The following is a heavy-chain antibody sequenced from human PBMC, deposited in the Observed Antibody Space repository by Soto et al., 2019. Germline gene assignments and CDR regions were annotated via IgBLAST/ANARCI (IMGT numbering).Heavy chain of an antibody. D-gene: IGHD6-6*01. CDR2: IRSRDSDYAT. J-gene: IGHJ4*02. CDR3: TTYGNSSKGFDY. Sequence: EVQLVESGGGLVQPGGSLKLSCVVSEFPFSGSVMHWVRQAPGKGLEWLGRIRSRDSDYATSYAESVKGRVTISRDDSKNTAYLQVTSLKIEDTALYYCTTYGNSSKGFDYWGQGTLVTVSS. V-gene: IGHV3-73*01. CDR1: EFPFSGSV.